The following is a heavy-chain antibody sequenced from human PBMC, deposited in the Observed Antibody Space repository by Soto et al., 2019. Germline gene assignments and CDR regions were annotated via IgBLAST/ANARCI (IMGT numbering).Heavy chain of an antibody. CDR3: AHSRNLITEDAQVGDFDY. CDR1: GFSLNTDGVG. J-gene: IGHJ4*02. CDR2: IYWDDDE. D-gene: IGHD3-10*01. Sequence: QITLKETGPTLVTPTQTLTLSCSFSGFSLNTDGVGVGWVRQPPGEALEWLALIYWDDDERYSPSLKTRLTITKDPSKNQVVLIMTNMDPVDTATYYCAHSRNLITEDAQVGDFDYWGQGTLVTVSS. V-gene: IGHV2-5*02.